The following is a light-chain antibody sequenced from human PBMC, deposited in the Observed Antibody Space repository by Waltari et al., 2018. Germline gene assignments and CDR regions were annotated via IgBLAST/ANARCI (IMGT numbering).Light chain of an antibody. V-gene: IGLV2-23*02. CDR3: CSYAGGTTVV. CDR2: EVT. J-gene: IGLJ2*01. CDR1: SSDVGSYNL. Sequence: QSALPQPASVSGSPGQSITISCTGTSSDVGSYNLVSGDQQHPGKAPKFIIYEVTKRPSGVSDRFSGSKSGNTASLTISGLQAEDETDYYCCSYAGGTTVVFGGGTKLTVL.